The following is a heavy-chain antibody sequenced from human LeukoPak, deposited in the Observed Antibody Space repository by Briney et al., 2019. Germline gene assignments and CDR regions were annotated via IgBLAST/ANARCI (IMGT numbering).Heavy chain of an antibody. Sequence: GGSLRLSCAASGFTFSSYAMSWVRQAPGKGLEWVSAISGSGGSTYYADSVKGRFTISRDNSKNTLYLQMNSLRAEDTAVYYCAKGGPGYCSGGSCRYYYYGMDVWGKGTAVTVSS. D-gene: IGHD2-15*01. CDR3: AKGGPGYCSGGSCRYYYYGMDV. J-gene: IGHJ6*04. V-gene: IGHV3-23*01. CDR2: ISGSGGST. CDR1: GFTFSSYA.